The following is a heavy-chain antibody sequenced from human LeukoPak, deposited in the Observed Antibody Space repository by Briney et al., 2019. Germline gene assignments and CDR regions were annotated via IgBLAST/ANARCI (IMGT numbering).Heavy chain of an antibody. V-gene: IGHV3-15*01. J-gene: IGHJ3*02. CDR3: TTYYDILTGPPGAFDI. D-gene: IGHD3-9*01. CDR2: IKSKTDGGTT. Sequence: GGSLRLSCAASGFTFSNAWMSWVRQAPGKGLEWVGRIKSKTDGGTTDYAAPVKGRFTISRDDSKNTLYLQMNSLKTEDTAVYYCTTYYDILTGPPGAFDIWGQGTMVTVSS. CDR1: GFTFSNAW.